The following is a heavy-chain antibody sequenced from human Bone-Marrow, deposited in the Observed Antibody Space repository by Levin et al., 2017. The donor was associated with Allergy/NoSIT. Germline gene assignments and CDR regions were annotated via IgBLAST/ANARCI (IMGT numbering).Heavy chain of an antibody. CDR2: IKSKTDGGTT. CDR1: GFTFSNAW. CDR3: TIRGYSGYEYRTIAAAGAIDY. Sequence: LSLTCAASGFTFSNAWMSWVRQAPGKGLEWVGRIKSKTDGGTTDYAAPVKGRITISRDDSKNTLYLQMNSLKTEDTAVYYCTIRGYSGYEYRTIAAAGAIDYWGQGTLVTVSS. J-gene: IGHJ4*02. V-gene: IGHV3-15*01. D-gene: IGHD5-12*01.